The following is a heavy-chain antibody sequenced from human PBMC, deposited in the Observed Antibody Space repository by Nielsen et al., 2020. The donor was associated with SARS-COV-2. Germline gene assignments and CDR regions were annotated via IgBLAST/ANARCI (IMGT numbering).Heavy chain of an antibody. J-gene: IGHJ6*03. Sequence: GGSLRLSCVASGFSFKDAWMNWVRQAPGKGLEWVGRVKSKPDGGAIDYAAPVKGRFIISREDSKSTLYLQMNSLEVEDTAVYYCAKDGRYCSSTSCPIRYYYYMDVWGKGTTVTVSS. D-gene: IGHD2-2*01. CDR1: GFSFKDAW. V-gene: IGHV3-15*01. CDR2: VKSKPDGGAI. CDR3: AKDGRYCSSTSCPIRYYYYMDV.